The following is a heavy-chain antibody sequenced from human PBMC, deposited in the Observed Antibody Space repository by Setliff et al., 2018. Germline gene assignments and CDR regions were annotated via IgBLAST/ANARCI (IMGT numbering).Heavy chain of an antibody. CDR2: INPNTGGS. CDR3: AKVNYYDKSAYLPFDY. Sequence: VSCKASGYTFTEYSIHWVRQAPGQGPEWMGWINPNTGGSNYAQKFQGRVTMTTDTSISTAYMEMSRLTSDDTAVYYCAKVNYYDKSAYLPFDYWGQGTQVTVSS. V-gene: IGHV1-2*02. CDR1: GYTFTEYS. J-gene: IGHJ4*02. D-gene: IGHD3-22*01.